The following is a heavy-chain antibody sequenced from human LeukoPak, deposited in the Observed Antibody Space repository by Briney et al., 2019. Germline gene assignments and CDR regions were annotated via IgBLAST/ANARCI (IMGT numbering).Heavy chain of an antibody. CDR2: IYHSGST. D-gene: IGHD3-10*01. CDR1: GGSISSSNW. J-gene: IGHJ4*02. Sequence: SGTLSLTCAVSGGSISSSNWWSWVRQPPGKGLEWIGEIYHSGSTNYNPSLKSRVTISVDTSKNQFSLKLTSVTAADTAVYYCARDRNYGSGNLFDYWGQGTLVTVPS. V-gene: IGHV4-4*02. CDR3: ARDRNYGSGNLFDY.